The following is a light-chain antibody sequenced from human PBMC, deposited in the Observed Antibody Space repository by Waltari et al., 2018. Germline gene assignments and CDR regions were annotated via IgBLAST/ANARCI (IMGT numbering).Light chain of an antibody. Sequence: QSALTQPASVSGSPGQSITISCTGTNSDVGCYNYFPWYQQHPGKAPKLMIYEVTNRPSGLSNRFSGSKSGNTASLTITELQAEDEADYYCSSYAGNDLVIFGGGTKLTVL. J-gene: IGLJ2*01. CDR2: EVT. CDR3: SSYAGNDLVI. V-gene: IGLV2-14*01. CDR1: NSDVGCYNY.